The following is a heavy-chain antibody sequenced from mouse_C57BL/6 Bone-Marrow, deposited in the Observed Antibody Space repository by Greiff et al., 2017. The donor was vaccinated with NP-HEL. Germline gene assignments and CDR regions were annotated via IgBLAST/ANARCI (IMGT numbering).Heavy chain of an antibody. D-gene: IGHD1-1*01. CDR1: GYTFTDYY. V-gene: IGHV1-19*01. Sequence: EVQLQQSGPVLVKPGASVKMSCKASGYTFTDYYMNWVKQSHGKSLEWIGVINPYNGGTSYNQKFKGKATLPVDKSSSTAYMELNSLTSEDSAVYYCARLISGGYYGDYWGQGTTLTVSS. CDR3: ARLISGGYYGDY. J-gene: IGHJ2*01. CDR2: INPYNGGT.